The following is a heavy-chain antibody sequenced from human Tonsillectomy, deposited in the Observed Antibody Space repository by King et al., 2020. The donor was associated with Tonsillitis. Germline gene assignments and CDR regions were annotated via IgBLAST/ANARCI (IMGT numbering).Heavy chain of an antibody. V-gene: IGHV3-30*18. CDR1: GFTFSSYG. J-gene: IGHJ4*02. CDR3: VKSYGGNSNGLDY. Sequence: VQLVESGGGVVQPGRSLRLSCAASGFTFSSYGMHWVRQAPGKGLEWVAVISYDGSTKYYGDSVKGRFTISRENSKNTLYVQMNSLRAEDTALDYCVKSYGGNSNGLDYWGQGTLVTVSS. D-gene: IGHD4-23*01. CDR2: ISYDGSTK.